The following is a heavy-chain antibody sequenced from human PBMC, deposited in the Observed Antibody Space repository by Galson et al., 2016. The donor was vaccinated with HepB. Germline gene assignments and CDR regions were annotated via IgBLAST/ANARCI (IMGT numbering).Heavy chain of an antibody. CDR3: VTYYYDSGGYSY. CDR2: INSDGSST. D-gene: IGHD3-22*01. Sequence: SLRLSCAASVLTFSRFWMHWVRQVPGKGLVWVSHINSDGSSTDYADSVKGRLTISRDNAKNRLYLQMDSLGAEDTAVYYCVTYYYDSGGYSYWGQGTLVTVAS. V-gene: IGHV3-74*01. J-gene: IGHJ4*02. CDR1: VLTFSRFW.